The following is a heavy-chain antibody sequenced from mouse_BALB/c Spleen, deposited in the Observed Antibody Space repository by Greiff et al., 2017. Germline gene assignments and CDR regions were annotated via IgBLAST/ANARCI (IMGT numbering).Heavy chain of an antibody. CDR1: GYTFTDYE. CDR2: IDPETGGT. J-gene: IGHJ3*01. Sequence: QVQLQQSGAELVRPGASVTLSCKASGYTFTDYEMHWVKQTPVHGLEWIGAIDPETGGTAYNQKFKGKATLTADKSSSTAYMELRSLTSEDSAVYYCTRNGAYWGQGTLVTVSA. V-gene: IGHV1-15*01. CDR3: TRNGAY.